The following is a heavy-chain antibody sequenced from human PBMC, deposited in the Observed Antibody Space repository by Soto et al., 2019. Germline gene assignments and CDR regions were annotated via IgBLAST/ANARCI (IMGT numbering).Heavy chain of an antibody. CDR2: INGGGVST. Sequence: GGSLRLSCAASGFTFTSYAMSWVRQAPGKGLEWVSAINGGGVSTYYADSVKGRFTISRDNSKNMLYLQMSSLRAEDTAVYYCAKDRSSSRFDYWGQGTLVTVSS. CDR3: AKDRSSSRFDY. D-gene: IGHD6-13*01. V-gene: IGHV3-23*01. J-gene: IGHJ4*02. CDR1: GFTFTSYA.